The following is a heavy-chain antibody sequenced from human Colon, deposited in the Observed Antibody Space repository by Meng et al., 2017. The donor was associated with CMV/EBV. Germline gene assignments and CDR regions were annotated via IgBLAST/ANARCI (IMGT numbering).Heavy chain of an antibody. CDR3: AREEEQLLDSNWFDP. CDR2: IKQDGSEK. D-gene: IGHD2-2*01. J-gene: IGHJ5*02. V-gene: IGHV3-7*01. Sequence: GGSLRLSCAASGFTFSSYWMSWVRQAPGKGLEWVGNIKQDGSEKYYVDSVKGRFTISRDNAKNSLYLQMNSLRAEDTAVYYCAREEEQLLDSNWFDPWGQGTLVTVSS. CDR1: GFTFSSYW.